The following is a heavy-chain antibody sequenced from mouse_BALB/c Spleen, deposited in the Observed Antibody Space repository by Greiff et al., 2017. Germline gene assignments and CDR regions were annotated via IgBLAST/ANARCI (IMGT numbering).Heavy chain of an antibody. CDR1: GFNIKDYY. V-gene: IGHV14-1*02. Sequence: EVQLQQSGAELVRPGALVKLSCKASGFNIKDYYMHWVKQRPEQGLEWIGWIDPENGNTIYDPKFQGKASITAGTSSNTAYLQLSSLTSEDTAVYYCARDGGGWFAYWGQGTLVTVSA. CDR3: ARDGGGWFAY. J-gene: IGHJ3*01. CDR2: IDPENGNT.